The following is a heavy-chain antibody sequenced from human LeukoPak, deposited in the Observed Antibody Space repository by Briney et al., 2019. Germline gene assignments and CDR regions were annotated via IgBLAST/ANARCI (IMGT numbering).Heavy chain of an antibody. CDR1: GFTFSSYP. CDR3: ARKNTQDAFDI. Sequence: GGSLRLSCAASGFTFSSYPMNWVRQAPGKGLEWVSSISSSSTYTFYADSVKGRFTISRDNAKNSLYLQMNSLRAEDTAVYFCARKNTQDAFDIWGQGTMVTVSS. D-gene: IGHD2-15*01. CDR2: ISSSSTYT. V-gene: IGHV3-21*06. J-gene: IGHJ3*02.